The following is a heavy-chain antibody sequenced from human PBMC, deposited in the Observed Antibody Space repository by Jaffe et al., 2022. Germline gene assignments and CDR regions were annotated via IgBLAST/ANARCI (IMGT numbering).Heavy chain of an antibody. J-gene: IGHJ3*02. V-gene: IGHV3-13*01. Sequence: EVQLVESGGGLVQPGGSLRLSCAASGFTFMTYDMHWVRQVKGKGLEWVSFIGISGDTQYADSVKGRFTVSREDAKNFLYLQMNALSAGDSAVYYCAGGPPDYDFLTGEVVGGAFHIWGQGTLVTVSS. D-gene: IGHD3-9*01. CDR1: GFTFMTYD. CDR3: AGGPPDYDFLTGEVVGGAFHI. CDR2: IGISGDT.